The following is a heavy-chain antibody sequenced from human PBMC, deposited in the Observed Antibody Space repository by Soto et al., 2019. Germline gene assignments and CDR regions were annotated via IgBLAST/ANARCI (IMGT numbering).Heavy chain of an antibody. CDR3: ARVLYCSSTSCYDWFDP. CDR2: MNPNSGNT. D-gene: IGHD2-2*01. V-gene: IGHV1-8*01. CDR1: GYTFTSYD. Sequence: ASVKVSCKSSGYTFTSYDINWVRQATGQGLEWMGWMNPNSGNTGYAQKFQGRVTMTRDTSTSTVYMELSSLRSEDTAVYYCARVLYCSSTSCYDWFDPWGQGTLVTVSS. J-gene: IGHJ5*02.